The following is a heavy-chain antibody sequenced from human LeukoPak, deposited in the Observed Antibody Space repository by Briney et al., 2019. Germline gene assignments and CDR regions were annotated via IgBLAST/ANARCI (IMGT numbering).Heavy chain of an antibody. CDR3: TRDIVYLQLEY. CDR1: GFTFSSYG. Sequence: GRSLRLSCAASGFTFSSYGMHWVRQAPGKGLEWVAVIWYDGSNKYYADSVKGRFTISRDNARNSLYLQMSSLRVEDTATYYCTRDIVYLQLEYWGQGALVSVSS. D-gene: IGHD2-15*01. V-gene: IGHV3-33*01. CDR2: IWYDGSNK. J-gene: IGHJ4*02.